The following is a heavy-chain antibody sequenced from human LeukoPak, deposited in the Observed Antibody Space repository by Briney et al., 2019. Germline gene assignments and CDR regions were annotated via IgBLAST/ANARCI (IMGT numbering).Heavy chain of an antibody. V-gene: IGHV3-21*01. J-gene: IGHJ3*01. Sequence: GGSLRLSCAASGFTFSSYSMNWVRQAPGKGLEWVSSISSSSSYIYYADSVKGRFTISRDNAKNSLYLQMNSLRAEDTAVYYCALDYYDSRGYCRNWGQGTMVTVSS. CDR3: ALDYYDSRGYCRN. D-gene: IGHD3-22*01. CDR1: GFTFSSYS. CDR2: ISSSSSYI.